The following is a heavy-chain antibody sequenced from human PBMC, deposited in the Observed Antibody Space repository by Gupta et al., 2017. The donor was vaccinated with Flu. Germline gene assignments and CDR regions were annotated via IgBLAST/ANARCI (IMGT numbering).Heavy chain of an antibody. CDR1: GYNFNTYW. D-gene: IGHD3-16*01. J-gene: IGHJ4*02. Sequence: EVQLVQSGAEVKKPGESLKIPCKTSGYNFNTYWIGWVLHMPGKGLEWMGVIYPGGSDISISPSSQDQLTSSADKSTTTAYPQLSSFKATDTAIYFSARARRHSYDYYDYWGQGTLVTVSS. CDR3: ARARRHSYDYYDY. CDR2: IYPGGSDI. V-gene: IGHV5-51*03.